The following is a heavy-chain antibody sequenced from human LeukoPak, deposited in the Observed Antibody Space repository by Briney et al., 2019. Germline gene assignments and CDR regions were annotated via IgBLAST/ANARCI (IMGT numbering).Heavy chain of an antibody. CDR2: IKQDGSEK. CDR3: ARDRLWFGEILLDY. Sequence: GGSLRLSCAASGFTFSSYWMSWVRQAPGKGLEWVANIKQDGSEKYYVDSVKGRFTISRDNAKNSLYLQMNSLRAEDTAVYYCARDRLWFGEILLDYCGQGTLVTVSS. J-gene: IGHJ4*02. V-gene: IGHV3-7*03. D-gene: IGHD3-10*01. CDR1: GFTFSSYW.